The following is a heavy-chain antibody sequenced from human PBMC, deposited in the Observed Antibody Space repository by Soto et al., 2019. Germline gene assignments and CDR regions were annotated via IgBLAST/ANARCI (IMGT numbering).Heavy chain of an antibody. CDR2: IDNDGSGT. J-gene: IGHJ4*02. Sequence: PGGSLRLSCAGSGFSLSKYWIHWVRQMPGKGLEWVARIDNDGSGTSYADSVKGRFTISRDNTRNTAHLQMTSLRAEDTAMYYRTGVFACWGQGTLVTVSS. CDR3: TGVFAC. CDR1: GFSLSKYW. V-gene: IGHV3-74*01.